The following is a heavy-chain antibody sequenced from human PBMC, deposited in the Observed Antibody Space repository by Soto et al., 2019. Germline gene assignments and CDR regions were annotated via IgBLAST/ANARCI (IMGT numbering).Heavy chain of an antibody. V-gene: IGHV5-51*01. Sequence: GESLKISCKGSGYSFTSYWIGWVRQMPGKGLEWMGIIYPGDSDTRYSPSFQGQVTISADKSISTAYLQWSSLKASDTSMYYCARRPGSGSYYWYFDLWGRGTLVTVSS. CDR3: ARRPGSGSYYWYFDL. CDR1: GYSFTSYW. J-gene: IGHJ2*01. CDR2: IYPGDSDT. D-gene: IGHD3-10*01.